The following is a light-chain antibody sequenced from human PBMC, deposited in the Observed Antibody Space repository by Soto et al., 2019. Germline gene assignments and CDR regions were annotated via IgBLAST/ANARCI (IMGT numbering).Light chain of an antibody. CDR3: NSYTSRSTVV. Sequence: QSALTQPASVSGSPGQSITISCTGTSRDVGGYNYVSWYQQHPGKATKLMISEVSNRPSGVSNRFSGSKSGNTASLTISGLQAEDEADYYCNSYTSRSTVVFGGGTKLTVL. V-gene: IGLV2-14*01. CDR2: EVS. CDR1: SRDVGGYNY. J-gene: IGLJ2*01.